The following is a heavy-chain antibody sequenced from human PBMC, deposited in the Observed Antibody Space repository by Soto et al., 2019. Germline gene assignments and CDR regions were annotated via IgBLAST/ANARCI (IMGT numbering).Heavy chain of an antibody. CDR3: ARTRLSPYCSSPSCYGMDV. CDR1: GYTFTSYG. D-gene: IGHD2-2*01. V-gene: IGHV1-18*01. J-gene: IGHJ6*02. Sequence: QVQLVQSGAEVKKPGASVKVSCKASGYTFTSYGISWVRQAPGQGLEWMGWISAYNGNTNYAQKLQGRVTMTTDPSTSTAYMELRSLRSDDTAVYYCARTRLSPYCSSPSCYGMDVWGQGTTVTVSS. CDR2: ISAYNGNT.